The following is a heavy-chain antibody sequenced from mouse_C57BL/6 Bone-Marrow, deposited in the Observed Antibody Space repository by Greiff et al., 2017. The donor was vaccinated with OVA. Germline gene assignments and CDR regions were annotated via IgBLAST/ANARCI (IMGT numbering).Heavy chain of an antibody. D-gene: IGHD1-1*01. J-gene: IGHJ3*01. CDR3: TCYYPWFAY. CDR2: IYPGNSDT. Sequence: VQLQQSGTVLARPGASVKMSCKTSGYTFTSYWMHWVKQRPGQGLEWIGAIYPGNSDTSYNQKFKGKAKLTAVTSASTAYMELSSLTNEDSAVYYCTCYYPWFAYWGQGTLVTVSA. CDR1: GYTFTSYW. V-gene: IGHV1-5*01.